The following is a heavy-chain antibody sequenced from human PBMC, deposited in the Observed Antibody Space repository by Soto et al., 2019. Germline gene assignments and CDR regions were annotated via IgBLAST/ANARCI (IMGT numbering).Heavy chain of an antibody. CDR3: ARGLCQSPHVFDS. J-gene: IGHJ4*02. CDR2: IYYSGNT. V-gene: IGHV4-31*03. CDR1: GGSLSSGNYY. Sequence: SETLSLTCTVSGGSLSSGNYYWSWIRQHPGKGLEWIGYIYYSGNTYYNPSLKSRITISVDTSKNQFSLKLNSMTAADTAVYYCARGLCQSPHVFDSWGQGTPVTVSS.